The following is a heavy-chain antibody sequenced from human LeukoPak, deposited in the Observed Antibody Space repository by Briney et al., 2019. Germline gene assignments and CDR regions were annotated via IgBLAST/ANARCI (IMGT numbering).Heavy chain of an antibody. CDR2: INPNSGGT. V-gene: IGHV1-2*02. CDR1: GYTFTSYG. J-gene: IGHJ3*02. CDR3: AREGRDAFDI. Sequence: VASVKVSCKASGYTFTSYGISWVRQAPGQGLEWMGWINPNSGGTNYAQKFQGRVTMTRDTSISTAYMELSRLRSDDTAVYYCAREGRDAFDIWGQGTMVTVSS. D-gene: IGHD3-10*01.